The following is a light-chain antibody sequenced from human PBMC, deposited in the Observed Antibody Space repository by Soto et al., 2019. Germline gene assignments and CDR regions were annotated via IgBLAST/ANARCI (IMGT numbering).Light chain of an antibody. J-gene: IGKJ1*01. V-gene: IGKV3D-15*01. CDR2: GAS. CDR1: QSISSN. CDR3: QQYVSSPPT. Sequence: EIVMTQSPATLSVSPGERVTLSCRASQSISSNLAWYQQIPGQAPRLLIYGASTRATGIPDRFTGSGSGTDFTLTISRLEPEDFAVYYCQQYVSSPPTFGQGTKVDIK.